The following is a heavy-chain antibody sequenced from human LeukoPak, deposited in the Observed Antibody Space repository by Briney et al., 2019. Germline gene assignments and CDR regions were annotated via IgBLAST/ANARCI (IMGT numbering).Heavy chain of an antibody. D-gene: IGHD1-26*01. V-gene: IGHV4-34*01. CDR3: ARGLEGATTGVGY. CDR2: INHSGST. CDR1: GGSFSGYY. J-gene: IGHJ4*02. Sequence: PSETLSLACAVYGGSFSGYYWSWIRQPPGKGLEWIGEINHSGSTNYNPSLKSRVTISVDTSKNQFSLKLGSVTAADTAVYYCARGLEGATTGVGYWGQGTLVTVSS.